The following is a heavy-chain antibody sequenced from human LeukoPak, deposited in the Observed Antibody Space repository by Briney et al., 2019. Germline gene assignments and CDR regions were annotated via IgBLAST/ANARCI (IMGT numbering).Heavy chain of an antibody. CDR3: AKGSDYDSKYYYYYMDV. D-gene: IGHD3-22*01. V-gene: IGHV1-69*06. CDR2: IIPIFGTA. CDR1: GGTFSSYA. J-gene: IGHJ6*03. Sequence: ASVKVSCKASGGTFSSYAISWVRQAPGQGLEWMGGIIPIFGTANYAQKFQGRVTITADKSTSTAYMELSSLRSEDTAVYYCAKGSDYDSKYYYYYMDVWGKGTTVTVSS.